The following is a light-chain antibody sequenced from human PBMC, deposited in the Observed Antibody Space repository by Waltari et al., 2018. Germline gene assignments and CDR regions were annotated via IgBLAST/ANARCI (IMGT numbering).Light chain of an antibody. V-gene: IGKV3-15*01. Sequence: EIVMTQSPVTLSVSPGERATLSCRASQSVGSNVAWYQQKPGQAPSLRIYGASTRANGIPGRFSGSGSGTEFTLTLSILQSEDFAVYYCQQYNQWPRTFGQGTKVDIK. CDR3: QQYNQWPRT. CDR2: GAS. CDR1: QSVGSN. J-gene: IGKJ1*01.